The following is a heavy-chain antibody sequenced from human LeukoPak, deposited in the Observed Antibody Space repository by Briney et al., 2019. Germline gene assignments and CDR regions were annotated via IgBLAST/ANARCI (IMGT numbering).Heavy chain of an antibody. Sequence: GGSLRFSCAASGFTFSRYWMHWVRQAPGKGLVWVSRINIDGRSISYAESAKGRFTMSRDNAENTLYLEMNNLRVDDTAVYYCVRDVWGDRDSYFDYWGQGTLVTVSS. D-gene: IGHD2-21*01. CDR2: INIDGRSI. CDR1: GFTFSRYW. V-gene: IGHV3-74*01. CDR3: VRDVWGDRDSYFDY. J-gene: IGHJ4*02.